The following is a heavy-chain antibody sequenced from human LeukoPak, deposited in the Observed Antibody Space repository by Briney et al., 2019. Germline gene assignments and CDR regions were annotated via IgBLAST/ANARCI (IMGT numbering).Heavy chain of an antibody. Sequence: GGSLRLSCAASGFTFNSYAMGWVRQAPGRGLEWVAGISGIGGNTYYADSGKGRFTVPRDNSKNTLFVQMKSLRVEDTAIYYCAKGAGTGWSTGLSGFEIWGQGTMVTVSS. D-gene: IGHD6-19*01. V-gene: IGHV3-23*01. CDR1: GFTFNSYA. CDR2: ISGIGGNT. CDR3: AKGAGTGWSTGLSGFEI. J-gene: IGHJ3*02.